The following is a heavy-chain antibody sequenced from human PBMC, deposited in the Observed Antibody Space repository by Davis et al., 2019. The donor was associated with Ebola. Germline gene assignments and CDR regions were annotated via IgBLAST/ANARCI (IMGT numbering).Heavy chain of an antibody. J-gene: IGHJ5*01. CDR3: AGLYCSRGTCHFDS. CDR2: VYSGGTT. CDR1: GFTFSDNY. Sequence: GGSLRLSCAASGFTFSDNYMSWVRQAPGKGLEWVSTVYSGGTTSYTDSVKGRFTISRDNSKNTVFLQMNSLRAGDTAVYFCAGLYCSRGTCHFDSWGQGVLVTVSS. V-gene: IGHV3-53*01. D-gene: IGHD2-15*01.